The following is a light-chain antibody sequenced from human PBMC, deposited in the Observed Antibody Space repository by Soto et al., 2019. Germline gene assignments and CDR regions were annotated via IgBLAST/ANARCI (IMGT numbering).Light chain of an antibody. CDR3: QQYYRPWT. Sequence: DIVMTQSPDSLAVSLGERATINCKSSQSVLYSSNNKNYLAWYQQKPGQPPKLLIYWASTRESGVPGRFSGSGSGTDFALSISSLQAEDVAVYYCQQYYRPWTVGQGTKVEIK. J-gene: IGKJ1*01. V-gene: IGKV4-1*01. CDR2: WAS. CDR1: QSVLYSSNNKNY.